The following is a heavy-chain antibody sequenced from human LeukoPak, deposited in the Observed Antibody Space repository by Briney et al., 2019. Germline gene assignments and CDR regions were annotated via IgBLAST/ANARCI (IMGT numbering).Heavy chain of an antibody. CDR2: IIPIFGTA. J-gene: IGHJ4*02. CDR3: ASPGIVGATNKADY. CDR1: GYTFTSYG. V-gene: IGHV1-69*13. Sequence: ASVKVSCKASGYTFTSYGISWVRQAPGQGLEWMGGIIPIFGTANYAQKFQGRVTITADESTSTAYMELSSLRSEDTAVYYCASPGIVGATNKADYWGQGTLVTVSS. D-gene: IGHD1-26*01.